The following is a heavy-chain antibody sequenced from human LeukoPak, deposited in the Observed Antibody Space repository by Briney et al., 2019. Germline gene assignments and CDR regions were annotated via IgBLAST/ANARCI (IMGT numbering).Heavy chain of an antibody. D-gene: IGHD4-17*01. V-gene: IGHV3-23*01. Sequence: GGSLRLSCAASGFTFSSYGMSWVRQAPGKGLEWVSAISGSGASTYYADSVKGRFTISRDNSKNTVFLQMNSLRAEDTAVYYCAKDNGDSVGYFDYWGQGTLVTVSS. J-gene: IGHJ4*02. CDR2: ISGSGAST. CDR1: GFTFSSYG. CDR3: AKDNGDSVGYFDY.